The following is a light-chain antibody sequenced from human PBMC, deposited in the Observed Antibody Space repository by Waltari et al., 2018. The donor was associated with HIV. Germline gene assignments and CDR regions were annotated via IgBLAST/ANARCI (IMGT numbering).Light chain of an antibody. Sequence: IVVTQSPVTLSVSPGERATLSCRASQSVRSNLAWYQQKPDQSPRLLIYGASTRATGIPARFSGSGSGTEFTLTINSLQSEDFAVYYCQQYHDWPRTFGQGTKVIIK. J-gene: IGKJ1*01. CDR1: QSVRSN. V-gene: IGKV3-15*01. CDR2: GAS. CDR3: QQYHDWPRT.